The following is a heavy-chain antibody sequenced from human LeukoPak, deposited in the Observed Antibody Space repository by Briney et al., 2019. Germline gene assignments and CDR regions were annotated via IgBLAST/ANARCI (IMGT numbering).Heavy chain of an antibody. CDR1: GFNFSDFW. J-gene: IGHJ1*01. D-gene: IGHD6-19*01. CDR3: ARSGIAVAATPLD. CDR2: INQDGSEK. Sequence: GRSLRLSFAASGFNFSDFWMTWVRQAPGRGLEWVAHINQDGSEKYSVDSERGRFTISRDNVKNSLFLQINILRAEDTAVYYCARSGIAVAATPLDWGQGTLVTVSS. V-gene: IGHV3-7*05.